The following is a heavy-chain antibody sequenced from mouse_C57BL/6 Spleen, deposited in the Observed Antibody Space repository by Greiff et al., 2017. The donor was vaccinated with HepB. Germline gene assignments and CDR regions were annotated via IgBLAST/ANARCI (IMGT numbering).Heavy chain of an antibody. V-gene: IGHV1-85*01. CDR1: GYTFTSYD. CDR2: IYPRDGST. J-gene: IGHJ2*01. Sequence: VQLQQSGPELVKPGASVKLSCKASGYTFTSYDINWVKQRPGQGLEWIGWIYPRDGSTKYNEKFKGKATLTVDTSSSTAYMELHSLTSEDSAVYFCVFYGSSSVYYFDYWGQGTTLTVSS. D-gene: IGHD1-1*01. CDR3: VFYGSSSVYYFDY.